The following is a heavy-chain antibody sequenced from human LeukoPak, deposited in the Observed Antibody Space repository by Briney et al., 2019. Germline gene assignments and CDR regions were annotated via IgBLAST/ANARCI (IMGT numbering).Heavy chain of an antibody. V-gene: IGHV3-30*02. J-gene: IGHJ4*02. Sequence: GGSLRLSCAASGFTFSSYGMHWVRQAPGKGLEWVAFIRYDGSNKYYADSVKGRFTISRDNAKNSLYLQMNSLRAEDTAVYYCAREPIAAAGTSDWGQGTLVTVSS. CDR2: IRYDGSNK. D-gene: IGHD6-13*01. CDR3: AREPIAAAGTSD. CDR1: GFTFSSYG.